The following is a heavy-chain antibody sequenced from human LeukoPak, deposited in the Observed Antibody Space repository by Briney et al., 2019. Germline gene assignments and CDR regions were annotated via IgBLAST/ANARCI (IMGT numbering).Heavy chain of an antibody. V-gene: IGHV3-48*02. J-gene: IGHJ4*02. CDR1: GFTFSTYS. D-gene: IGHD6-19*01. CDR2: ISSSGSTM. Sequence: PGGSLRLSCAASGFTFSTYSMNWVRQAPGKGLEWVSYISSSGSTMYYADSVRGRFTISRDNAKNSLFLQMSSLRDEDTAVYYCARRSSGWSLDYWGQGTLVTVSS. CDR3: ARRSSGWSLDY.